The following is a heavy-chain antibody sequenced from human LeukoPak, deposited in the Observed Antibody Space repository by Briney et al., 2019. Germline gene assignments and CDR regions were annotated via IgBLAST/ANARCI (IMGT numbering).Heavy chain of an antibody. Sequence: PGGSLRLSCAASGFTFSSYNMNWVRQAPGKGLEWVSSISSSSSYIFYADSVKGRFTISRDNAKNSLYLQMNRLRAEDTAVYYCARYSGTYRDFWGQGTLVTVSS. CDR2: ISSSSSYI. D-gene: IGHD1-26*01. V-gene: IGHV3-21*01. CDR3: ARYSGTYRDF. J-gene: IGHJ4*02. CDR1: GFTFSSYN.